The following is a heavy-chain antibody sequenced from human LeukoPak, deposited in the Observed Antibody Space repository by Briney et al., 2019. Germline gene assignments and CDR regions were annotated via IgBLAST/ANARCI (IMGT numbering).Heavy chain of an antibody. V-gene: IGHV3-23*01. J-gene: IGHJ4*02. CDR3: AKIRGVWDY. Sequence: PGGSLRLSCAASGFTFSSFATSWVRQAPGKGLEWVSGISGSGGSTYYADSVKGRFTISRDNSKNTLYLQMNSLRAEDTAVYYCAKIRGVWDYWGRGTLVIVSS. CDR1: GFTFSSFA. CDR2: ISGSGGST. D-gene: IGHD3-10*01.